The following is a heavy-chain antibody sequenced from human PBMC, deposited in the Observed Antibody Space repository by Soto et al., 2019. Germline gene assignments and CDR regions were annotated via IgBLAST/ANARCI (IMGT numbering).Heavy chain of an antibody. V-gene: IGHV4-31*03. D-gene: IGHD2-2*01. CDR1: GGSISSGGYY. CDR3: ARAPWDIVVIPAAYGMDV. Sequence: PSETLSLTCTVSGGSISSGGYYWSWVRHHPGKGLEWIGYIYYSGSTYYNPSLKSRVTISVDTSKNQFSLKLSSVTAADTAVYYCARAPWDIVVIPAAYGMDVWGQGTTVTVS. CDR2: IYYSGST. J-gene: IGHJ6*02.